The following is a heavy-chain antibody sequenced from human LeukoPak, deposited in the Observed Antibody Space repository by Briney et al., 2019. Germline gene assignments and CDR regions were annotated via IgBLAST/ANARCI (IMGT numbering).Heavy chain of an antibody. V-gene: IGHV3-33*01. J-gene: IGHJ4*02. CDR1: GFTFSTYG. CDR2: IWYDGSNK. Sequence: GRSLRLSCAASGFTFSTYGMHWVRQAPGKGLEGVAVIWYDGSNKYYTDSVKGRFTISRDNSKNTLYLQMTSLRAEDTAVYSCARGAANNYGLCDHWGQGTLVTVSS. CDR3: ARGAANNYGLCDH. D-gene: IGHD5-18*01.